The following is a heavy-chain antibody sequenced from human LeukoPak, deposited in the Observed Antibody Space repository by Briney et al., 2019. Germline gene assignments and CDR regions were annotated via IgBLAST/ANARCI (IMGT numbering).Heavy chain of an antibody. V-gene: IGHV3-48*03. J-gene: IGHJ4*02. CDR3: ASQNSKWLVPY. D-gene: IGHD6-19*01. CDR1: GFTFSSYE. CDR2: ISSSGSTI. Sequence: GSLRLSCAASGFTFSSYEMNWVRQAPGKGLEWVSYISSSGSTIYYADSVKGRFTISRDNAKNSLYLQMNSLRAEDTAVYYCASQNSKWLVPYWGQGTLVTVSS.